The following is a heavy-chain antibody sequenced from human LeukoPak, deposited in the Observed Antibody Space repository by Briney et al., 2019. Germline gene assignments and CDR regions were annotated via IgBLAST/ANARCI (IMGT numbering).Heavy chain of an antibody. Sequence: ASVKVSCKASGGTFSSYAISWVRQAPGQGLEWMGGIIPIFGTANYAQKFQGRVTITADKSTSTAYMELSSLRSEDTAVYYCARREGEGGAFDIWGQGTMVTVSS. CDR1: GGTFSSYA. CDR2: IIPIFGTA. V-gene: IGHV1-69*06. CDR3: ARREGEGGAFDI. J-gene: IGHJ3*02. D-gene: IGHD3-10*01.